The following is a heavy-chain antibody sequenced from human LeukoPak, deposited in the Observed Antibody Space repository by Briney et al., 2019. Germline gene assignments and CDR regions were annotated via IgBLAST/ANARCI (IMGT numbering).Heavy chain of an antibody. Sequence: ASVKVSCKASGYTFTSYGISWVRQAPGQGLEWMGWISAYNGNTNYAQKLQGRVTMTTDTSTSTACMELRSLRSDDTAVYYCARHDWQLVLVDYWGQGTLVTVSS. J-gene: IGHJ4*02. D-gene: IGHD6-13*01. CDR1: GYTFTSYG. CDR2: ISAYNGNT. CDR3: ARHDWQLVLVDY. V-gene: IGHV1-18*01.